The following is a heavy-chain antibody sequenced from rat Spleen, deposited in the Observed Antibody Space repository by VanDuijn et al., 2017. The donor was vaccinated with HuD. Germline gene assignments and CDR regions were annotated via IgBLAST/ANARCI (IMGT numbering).Heavy chain of an antibody. V-gene: IGHV5-58*01. CDR1: GFTFSSYW. CDR3: ARESSYVFDY. Sequence: EVQLVETGGGLVQPGRSLKLSCVASGFTFSSYWMYWIRQAPAKGLEWVATISYDGSSTYYPDSVKGRFTISRDNAKSTLYLQMDSLRSEDTATYYCARESSYVFDYWGQGVMVTVSS. D-gene: IGHD1-8*01. CDR2: ISYDGSST. J-gene: IGHJ2*01.